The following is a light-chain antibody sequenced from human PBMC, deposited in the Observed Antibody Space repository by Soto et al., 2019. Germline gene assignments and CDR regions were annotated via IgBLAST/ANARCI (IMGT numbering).Light chain of an antibody. V-gene: IGKV3-15*01. CDR3: QQYNNWPPYT. J-gene: IGKJ2*01. Sequence: EIVMTQSPATLSVSPGERVTLSCWASQSVSSNLAWYQQKPGQAPRLLLYDASTRATGIPARFSGSGSGTEFTLTISSLQSEDFAVYYCQQYNNWPPYTFGQGTKLDIK. CDR1: QSVSSN. CDR2: DAS.